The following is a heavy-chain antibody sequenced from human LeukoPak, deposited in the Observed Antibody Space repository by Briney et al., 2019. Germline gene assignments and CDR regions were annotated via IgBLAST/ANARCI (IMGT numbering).Heavy chain of an antibody. V-gene: IGHV4-39*01. Sequence: SETLSLTCTVSGGSITSSSYYWGWIRQPPGKGLEWIGSIYYSGSPHYNPSLKSRATISVDTSKNEFSLKLNSVTAADTSIYHCARQEDVRIIVPRGLTVTPPYFDPWGQGTLVTVSS. D-gene: IGHD3-10*01. CDR3: ARQEDVRIIVPRGLTVTPPYFDP. CDR2: IYYSGSP. CDR1: GGSITSSSYY. J-gene: IGHJ5*02.